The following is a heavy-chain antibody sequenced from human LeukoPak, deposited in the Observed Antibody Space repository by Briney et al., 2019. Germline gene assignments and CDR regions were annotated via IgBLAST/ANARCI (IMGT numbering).Heavy chain of an antibody. CDR3: ARGRYSSGWYDAFDI. V-gene: IGHV3-13*04. J-gene: IGHJ3*02. D-gene: IGHD6-19*01. CDR1: GFTFSSYD. Sequence: GGSLRLSCAASGFTFSSYDMHWVRQATGKGLEWVSAIGTAGDTYYPGSVKGRFTISRENAKNSLYLQMNSLRAGDTAVYYCARGRYSSGWYDAFDIWGQGTMVTVSS. CDR2: IGTAGDT.